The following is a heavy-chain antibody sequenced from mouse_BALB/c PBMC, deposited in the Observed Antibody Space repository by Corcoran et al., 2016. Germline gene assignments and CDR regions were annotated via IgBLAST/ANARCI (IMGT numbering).Heavy chain of an antibody. Sequence: EVQLQQSGPELVKPGASVKMSCKASGYTFTSYVMHWMKQKPGQGLEWIGYIYPYNDDTKYNEEFKGKATLTSDKSSSTAYMELRSLTSEDSAVYYCAREVPGGYPFDYWGQGTTLTVSS. CDR1: GYTFTSYV. V-gene: IGHV1S136*01. D-gene: IGHD2-2*01. J-gene: IGHJ2*01. CDR2: IYPYNDDT. CDR3: AREVPGGYPFDY.